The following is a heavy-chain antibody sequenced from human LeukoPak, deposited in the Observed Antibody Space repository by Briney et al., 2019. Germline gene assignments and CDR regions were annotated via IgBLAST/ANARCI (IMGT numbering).Heavy chain of an antibody. CDR1: GFTFSNYW. D-gene: IGHD6-25*01. V-gene: IGHV3-7*03. CDR3: ARGSGWINDY. Sequence: GGSLRLSCTASGFTFSNYWMTWVRQAPGKGLEWVANIKQDAIEKYYVDSVKGRFTISRDNAKNSLYLQMNSLGAEDTAVYYCARGSGWINDYWGQGTLVTVSS. J-gene: IGHJ4*02. CDR2: IKQDAIEK.